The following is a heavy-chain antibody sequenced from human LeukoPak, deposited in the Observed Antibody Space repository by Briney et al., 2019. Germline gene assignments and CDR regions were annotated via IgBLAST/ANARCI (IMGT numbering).Heavy chain of an antibody. CDR3: VKDLGDDSENAFDF. D-gene: IGHD2-15*01. V-gene: IGHV3-23*01. Sequence: GGFLRLSCAAPGVAFSSNAMSWGRSPPRGGGKGWSSLSGSGDSSICAASVKRRFTISRDNSKNTVHLQMNSLRAEDTAPYYCVKDLGDDSENAFDFWGQGTLVTVSS. CDR1: GVAFSSNA. CDR2: LSGSGDSS. J-gene: IGHJ3*01.